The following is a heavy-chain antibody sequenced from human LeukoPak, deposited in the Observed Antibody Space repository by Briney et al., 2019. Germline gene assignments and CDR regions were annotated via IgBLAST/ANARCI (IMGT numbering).Heavy chain of an antibody. CDR2: INHSGST. Sequence: PSETVSLTCAVYGGSFSGYYWVWIRQPPGKGLVGIGDINHSGSTNSNPSLKSRVTISVATSKNQFSLKRSSVTDADTAVYYRWRSSRFFEWLLYSWFDPWAREPWSPSPQ. D-gene: IGHD3-3*01. J-gene: IGHJ5*02. CDR1: GGSFSGYY. CDR3: WRSSRFFEWLLYSWFDP. V-gene: IGHV4-34*01.